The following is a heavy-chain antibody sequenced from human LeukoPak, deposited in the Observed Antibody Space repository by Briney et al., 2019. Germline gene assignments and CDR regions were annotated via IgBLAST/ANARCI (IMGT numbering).Heavy chain of an antibody. J-gene: IGHJ4*02. CDR3: ARSYYYDSSGYTYFDY. Sequence: SVKVSCKASGGTFSSYAISWVRQAPGQGGEWMGVSIPIFCTANYAQKFQGRVTITTDESTSTAYMELSSLRSEDTAVYYCARSYYYDSSGYTYFDYWGQGTLVTVSS. CDR1: GGTFSSYA. D-gene: IGHD3-22*01. CDR2: SIPIFCTA. V-gene: IGHV1-69*05.